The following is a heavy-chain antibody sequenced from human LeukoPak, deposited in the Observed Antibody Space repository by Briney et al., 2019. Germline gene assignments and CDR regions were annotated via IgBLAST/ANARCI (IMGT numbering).Heavy chain of an antibody. CDR3: ARPYSSSDPFDY. J-gene: IGHJ4*02. Sequence: ASVKVSCKASGYTFTGYYMHWVRQAPGQGLEWMGRINPNSGGTNYAQKFQGRVTMTRDTSISTPYMELSRLRSDDTAVYYCARPYSSSDPFDYWGQGTLVTVSS. CDR2: INPNSGGT. CDR1: GYTFTGYY. V-gene: IGHV1-2*06. D-gene: IGHD6-6*01.